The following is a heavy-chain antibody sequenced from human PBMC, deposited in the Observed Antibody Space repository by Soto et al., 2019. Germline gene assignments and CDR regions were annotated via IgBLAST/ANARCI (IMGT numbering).Heavy chain of an antibody. Sequence: ASVKVSCKASGGTFSSYAISWVRQAPGQGLEWMGWISAYNGNTKYAQDLQGRVTMTTDTSTSTAYMELRSLRSDDTAVYYCARFSGGSYNTYYFYYGMDVWGQGTTVTVSS. V-gene: IGHV1-18*01. J-gene: IGHJ6*02. CDR2: ISAYNGNT. CDR1: GGTFSSYA. D-gene: IGHD2-15*01. CDR3: ARFSGGSYNTYYFYYGMDV.